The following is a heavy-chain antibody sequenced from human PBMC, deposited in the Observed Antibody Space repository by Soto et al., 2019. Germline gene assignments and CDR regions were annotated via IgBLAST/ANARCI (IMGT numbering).Heavy chain of an antibody. V-gene: IGHV4-30-4*01. D-gene: IGHD6-13*01. CDR3: ASAAAGRMDV. CDR2: IYYSGRT. J-gene: IGHJ6*04. Sequence: QVQLQESGPGLVKPSQTLSLTCTVSGGSISSGDYYCIWIRQPPGKGLEWIGYIYYSGRTYYNPSLKGRVTISVDTSKNQFALKLSSVTAADTAVYYCASAAAGRMDVWGKGTTVRVSS. CDR1: GGSISSGDYY.